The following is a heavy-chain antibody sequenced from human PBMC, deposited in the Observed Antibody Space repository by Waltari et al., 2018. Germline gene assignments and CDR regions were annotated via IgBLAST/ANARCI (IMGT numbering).Heavy chain of an antibody. J-gene: IGHJ4*02. CDR2: ITGGGVHT. V-gene: IGHV3-23*01. D-gene: IGHD3-10*01. Sequence: EVQLLESGGDLVPPGGSLRLSCAASGFTFSSYAMSWVRQAPGKGLEWVSGITGGGVHTYYADSVKGRFTISRDNSKNTLYLQMNSLRAEDTAVYYCAKGLGGSPWVFDYWGQGTLVTVSS. CDR1: GFTFSSYA. CDR3: AKGLGGSPWVFDY.